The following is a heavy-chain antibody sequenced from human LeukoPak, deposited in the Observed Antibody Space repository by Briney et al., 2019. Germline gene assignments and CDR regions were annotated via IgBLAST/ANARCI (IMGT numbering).Heavy chain of an antibody. V-gene: IGHV3-30*01. J-gene: IGHJ4*02. CDR2: GSSQ. Sequence: GSSQYYADSVKGRFTISRDNSKNTLYLQMNSLRAEDTAVYYCARGDYYGSGSYYSHFDYWGQGTLVTVSS. CDR3: ARGDYYGSGSYYSHFDY. D-gene: IGHD3-10*01.